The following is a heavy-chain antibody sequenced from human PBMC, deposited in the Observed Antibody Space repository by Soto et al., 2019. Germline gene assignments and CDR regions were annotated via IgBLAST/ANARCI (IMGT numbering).Heavy chain of an antibody. CDR1: GGSFSGYY. CDR2: INHSGST. CDR3: ARGRQVYYGSGSYYLRTGYYFDY. Sequence: SETLSLTCAVYGGSFSGYYWGWIRQPPGKGLEWIGEINHSGSTNYNPSLKSRVTISVDTSKNQFSLKLSSVTAADTAVYYCARGRQVYYGSGSYYLRTGYYFDYWGQGTLVTVSS. J-gene: IGHJ4*02. D-gene: IGHD3-10*01. V-gene: IGHV4-34*01.